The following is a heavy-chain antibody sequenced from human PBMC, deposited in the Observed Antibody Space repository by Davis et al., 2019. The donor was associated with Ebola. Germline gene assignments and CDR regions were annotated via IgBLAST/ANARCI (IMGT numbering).Heavy chain of an antibody. CDR3: AKAEGDDYGVLDDAFDI. CDR1: GFTFSSYA. CDR2: ISYDGSNK. Sequence: PGGSLRLSCAASGFTFSSYAMHWVRQAPGKGLEWVAVISYDGSNKYYADSVKGRFTISRDNAKNSLYLQMNSLRAEDTALYYCAKAEGDDYGVLDDAFDIWGQGTMVTVSS. V-gene: IGHV3-30-3*01. J-gene: IGHJ3*02. D-gene: IGHD4-17*01.